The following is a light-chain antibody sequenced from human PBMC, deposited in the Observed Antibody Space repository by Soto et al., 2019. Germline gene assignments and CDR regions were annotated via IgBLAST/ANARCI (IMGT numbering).Light chain of an antibody. CDR2: DVS. CDR1: SSDVGGYNY. CDR3: CSYAGSYV. V-gene: IGLV2-11*01. Sequence: QSVLTXPASVSGSPGQSVTISCTGTSSDVGGYNYVSWYQQHPGKAPKLMIYDVSKRPSGVPDRFSGSKSGNTASLTISGLQAEDEADYYCCSYAGSYVFGTGTKVTVL. J-gene: IGLJ1*01.